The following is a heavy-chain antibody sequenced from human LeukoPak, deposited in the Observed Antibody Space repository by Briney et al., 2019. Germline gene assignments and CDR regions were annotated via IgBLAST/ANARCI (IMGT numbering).Heavy chain of an antibody. J-gene: IGHJ4*02. V-gene: IGHV3-23*01. CDR2: ISESGGNT. CDR3: ARAGYCSGGSCYRDYFDY. CDR1: GFTFSNYA. Sequence: PGGSLRLSCAASGFTFSNYAMNWVRQAPGKGLEWVSGISESGGNTFYADSVKGRFTISRDNSKNTLFLQMNCLRAEDTAVYYCARAGYCSGGSCYRDYFDYWGQGTLVTVSS. D-gene: IGHD2-15*01.